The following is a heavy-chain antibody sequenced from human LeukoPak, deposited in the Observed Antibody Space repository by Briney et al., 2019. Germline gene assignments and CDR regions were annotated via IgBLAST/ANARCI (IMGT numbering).Heavy chain of an antibody. J-gene: IGHJ4*02. CDR3: ARAGRDGYIDY. CDR1: GDSLTGYY. V-gene: IGHV4-59*01. D-gene: IGHD5-24*01. CDR2: IYYSGST. Sequence: SETLSLTCTVFGDSLTGYYLNWVREPPGKGLEWIGYIYYSGSTSYNPSLKSRVPISVDPSKNQFSLKLSSVTAADTAVYYCARAGRDGYIDYWGQGTLVTVSS.